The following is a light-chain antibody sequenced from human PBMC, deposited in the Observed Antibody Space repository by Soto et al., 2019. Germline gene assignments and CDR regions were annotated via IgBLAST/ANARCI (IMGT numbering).Light chain of an antibody. CDR1: SSDVGSYNL. Sequence: QSVLAQPASVSGSPGQSITFSCTVASSDVGSYNLVSWYQQHPGKAPKFMIYEGNKRPSGVSNRFSGSQSGNTASLTISGLQAEDEADYYCFSYAGSPTSYVFGTGTKVTVL. J-gene: IGLJ1*01. CDR3: FSYAGSPTSYV. V-gene: IGLV2-23*01. CDR2: EGN.